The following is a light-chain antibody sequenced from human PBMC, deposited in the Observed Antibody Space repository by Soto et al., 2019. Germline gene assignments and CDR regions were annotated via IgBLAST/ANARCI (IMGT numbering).Light chain of an antibody. CDR3: TSFTSSSTQV. CDR1: SGDVDAFDY. CDR2: EVS. V-gene: IGLV2-14*01. Sequence: QSALTQPASVSGSPGQSMTISCTGTSGDVDAFDYVSWYQQHPGKAPKLMIFEVSDRPSGVSDRFSGSKSGSTASLTISGLQAEDEADYFCTSFTSSSTQVFGTGTKVTVL. J-gene: IGLJ1*01.